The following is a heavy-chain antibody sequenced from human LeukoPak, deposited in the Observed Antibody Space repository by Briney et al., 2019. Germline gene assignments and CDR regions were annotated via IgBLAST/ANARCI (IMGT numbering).Heavy chain of an antibody. CDR2: MNPNSGSA. CDR1: GYTFTNYD. Sequence: ASVKVSCKASGYTFTNYDINWVRQAAGQGLEWMGWMNPNSGSAAYAQKFQGRVTITRNTSITTAYMDLSSLTSEDTAVYYCARPNIVVVPAGDYYYYMDVWGKGTTVTVSS. CDR3: ARPNIVVVPAGDYYYYMDV. D-gene: IGHD2-2*01. V-gene: IGHV1-8*03. J-gene: IGHJ6*03.